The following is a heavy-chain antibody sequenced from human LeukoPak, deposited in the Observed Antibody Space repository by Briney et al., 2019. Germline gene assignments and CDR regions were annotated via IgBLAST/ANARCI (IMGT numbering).Heavy chain of an antibody. V-gene: IGHV3-48*01. Sequence: GGSLRLSCAASGFTFSSYSMNWVRQAPGKGLEWVSYISSSSSTIYYADSVKGRFTISRDNAKNSLYLQMNSLRAEDTAVYYCASYEGIVAGRPPREHYWGQGTLVTVSS. J-gene: IGHJ4*02. CDR1: GFTFSSYS. D-gene: IGHD1-26*01. CDR2: ISSSSSTI. CDR3: ASYEGIVAGRPPREHY.